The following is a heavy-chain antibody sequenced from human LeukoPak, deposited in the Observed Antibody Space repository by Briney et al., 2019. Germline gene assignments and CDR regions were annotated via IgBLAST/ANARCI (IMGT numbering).Heavy chain of an antibody. Sequence: ASVKVSCKASGYTVTSYSISWVRHAPGQGLEWMGWISAYNHNTDYSQKLHGRVTMTTDTSTSTAYMELRSLRSDDTAVYYCARDIGGDYPLGGMDVWGQGTTVTVSS. D-gene: IGHD4/OR15-4a*01. CDR3: ARDIGGDYPLGGMDV. V-gene: IGHV1-18*01. J-gene: IGHJ6*02. CDR1: GYTVTSYS. CDR2: ISAYNHNT.